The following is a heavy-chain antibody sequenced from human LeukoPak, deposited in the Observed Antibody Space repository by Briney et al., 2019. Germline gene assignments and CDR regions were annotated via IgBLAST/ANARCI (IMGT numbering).Heavy chain of an antibody. CDR1: GFTFSSYE. Sequence: GGSLRLSCAASGFTFSSYEMNWVRQAPGKGLEWVSYISSSGSTIYYADSVKGRFTISRDNAKNSLYLQMNSLRAEDTAVYYCARDKKSIAVAGTYYYYYMDVWGKGTTVTISS. D-gene: IGHD6-19*01. CDR2: ISSSGSTI. V-gene: IGHV3-48*03. CDR3: ARDKKSIAVAGTYYYYYMDV. J-gene: IGHJ6*03.